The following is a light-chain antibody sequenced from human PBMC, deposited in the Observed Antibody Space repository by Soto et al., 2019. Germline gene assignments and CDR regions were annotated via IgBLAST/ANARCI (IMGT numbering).Light chain of an antibody. CDR3: QQTHSMPLT. Sequence: DIQITQSPSSLSASVGDRVTITCRASQSINRYLNWYQQKPGKAPELLMFAASNLESGVPPRFSGSGSETDCTLTISSLQPEDFATYFCQQTHSMPLTFGGGTKVVIK. V-gene: IGKV1-39*01. CDR1: QSINRY. J-gene: IGKJ4*01. CDR2: AAS.